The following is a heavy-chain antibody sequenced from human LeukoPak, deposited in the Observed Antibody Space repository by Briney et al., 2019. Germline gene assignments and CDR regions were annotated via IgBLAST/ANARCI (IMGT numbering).Heavy chain of an antibody. CDR2: IIPIFGTA. V-gene: IGHV1-69*05. Sequence: ASVKVSCKAPGGTFSSYAISWVRQAPGQGLEWMGGIIPIFGTANYAQKFQGRVTITTDESTSTAYMELSSLRSEDTAVYYCARSHPGLVTRWFDPWGQGTLVTVSS. CDR3: ARSHPGLVTRWFDP. CDR1: GGTFSSYA. J-gene: IGHJ5*02. D-gene: IGHD3/OR15-3a*01.